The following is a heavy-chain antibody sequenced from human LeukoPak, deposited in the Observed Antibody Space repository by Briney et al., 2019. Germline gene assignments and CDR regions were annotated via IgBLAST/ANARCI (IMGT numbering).Heavy chain of an antibody. J-gene: IGHJ6*03. D-gene: IGHD1-14*01. V-gene: IGHV4-38-2*02. Sequence: SETLSLTCTVSDYSISSGFYWGWIRQPPGKGLEWIGSIYHSGSTYYNPSLKSRVTISVDTSKNQFSLKLSSVTAADTAVYYCARSNPSKNCYMDVWGKGTTVTVSS. CDR2: IYHSGST. CDR1: DYSISSGFY. CDR3: ARSNPSKNCYMDV.